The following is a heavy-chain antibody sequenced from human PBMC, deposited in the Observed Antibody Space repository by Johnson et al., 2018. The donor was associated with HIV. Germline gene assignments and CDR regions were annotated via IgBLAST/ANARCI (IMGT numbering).Heavy chain of an antibody. D-gene: IGHD1-1*01. CDR2: ISWHSGSI. V-gene: IGHV3-9*01. J-gene: IGHJ3*02. CDR3: AKNVGRGKLLNDAFDI. Sequence: VESGGGLVQPGRSLRLSCAASGFTFDDYAMHWVRQAPGKGLEWGSGISWHSGSIGYADSVKGRFTISRDNAKNSLYLQMKRLRAEDTALYYCAKNVGRGKLLNDAFDIWGQGTMVTVSS. CDR1: GFTFDDYA.